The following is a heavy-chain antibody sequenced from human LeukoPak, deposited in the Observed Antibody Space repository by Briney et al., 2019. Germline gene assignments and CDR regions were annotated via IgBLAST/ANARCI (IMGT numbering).Heavy chain of an antibody. V-gene: IGHV4-59*01. CDR1: GGSISSYY. J-gene: IGHJ4*02. CDR2: IYYSGST. D-gene: IGHD1-26*01. Sequence: SETLSLTCTVSGGSISSYYWSWIRQPPGKGLEGMGYIYYSGSTNYNPSLKSRVTISVDTSKNQFSLKLSSVTAANTALYYCARGLGSGNYYVGFDYWGQGTLVTVSS. CDR3: ARGLGSGNYYVGFDY.